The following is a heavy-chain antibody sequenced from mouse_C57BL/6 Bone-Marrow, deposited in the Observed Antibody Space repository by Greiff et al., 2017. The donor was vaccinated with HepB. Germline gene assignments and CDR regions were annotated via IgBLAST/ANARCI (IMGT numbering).Heavy chain of an antibody. CDR1: GYTFTSYG. V-gene: IGHV1-81*01. D-gene: IGHD1-1*01. CDR2: IYPRSGNT. J-gene: IGHJ4*01. CDR3: ARSGYYGSSYRDYAMDY. Sequence: QVQLQQSGAELARPGASVKLSCKASGYTFTSYGISWVKQRTGQGLEWIGEIYPRSGNTYYNEKFKGKATLTADKSSSTAYMELRSLTAEDSAVYFCARSGYYGSSYRDYAMDYWGQGTSVTVSS.